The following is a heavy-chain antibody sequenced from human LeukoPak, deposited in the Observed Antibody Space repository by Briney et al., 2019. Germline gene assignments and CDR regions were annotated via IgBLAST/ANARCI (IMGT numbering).Heavy chain of an antibody. Sequence: ASVKVSCKASGYTFTSYDINWVRQATGQGLEWMGWMNPNSGNTGYAQKFQGRVTMTRDTSISTAYMELSRLRSDDTAVYYCARSRGYYDSSGYRGWFDPWGQGTLVTVS. V-gene: IGHV1-8*02. D-gene: IGHD3-22*01. J-gene: IGHJ5*02. CDR3: ARSRGYYDSSGYRGWFDP. CDR1: GYTFTSYD. CDR2: MNPNSGNT.